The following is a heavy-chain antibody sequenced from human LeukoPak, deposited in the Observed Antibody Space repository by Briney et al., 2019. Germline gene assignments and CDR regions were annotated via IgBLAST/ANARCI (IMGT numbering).Heavy chain of an antibody. CDR2: ISRSGSTI. J-gene: IGHJ5*02. D-gene: IGHD4-17*01. Sequence: GGSLRLSCAASGFTFSSYEMNGVRQAPGKGLEGVSYISRSGSTIYYADSVKGRFTISRDNSKNSLYLQMNSLRAEDTAVYYCARDETVTTLGKEAWGQGTLVTVSS. V-gene: IGHV3-48*03. CDR3: ARDETVTTLGKEA. CDR1: GFTFSSYE.